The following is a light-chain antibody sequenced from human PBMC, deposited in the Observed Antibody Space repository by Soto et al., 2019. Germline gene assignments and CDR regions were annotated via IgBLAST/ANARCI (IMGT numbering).Light chain of an antibody. V-gene: IGLV1-44*01. Sequence: QSVLTQPPSASGTPGQRVTISCSGSSSNIGSNTVNWYQQLPGTATKLLIYSNNQRPSGVPDRFSGSKSGTSASLAISGLQSEDEADYYCAAWDDSLIQFGGGTKLTVL. J-gene: IGLJ2*01. CDR3: AAWDDSLIQ. CDR2: SNN. CDR1: SSNIGSNT.